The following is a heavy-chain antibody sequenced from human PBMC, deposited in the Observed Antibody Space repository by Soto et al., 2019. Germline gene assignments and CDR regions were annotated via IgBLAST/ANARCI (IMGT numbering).Heavy chain of an antibody. V-gene: IGHV3-30*18. J-gene: IGHJ1*01. CDR2: ISYDGSNK. D-gene: IGHD6-6*01. CDR3: AKRGRRGSSSPPAEYFQH. CDR1: GFTFSSYG. Sequence: QVQLVESGGGVVQPGRSLRLSCAASGFTFSSYGMHWVRQAPGKGLEWVAVISYDGSNKYYADSVKGRFTISRDNSKNTLYLQMNSLRAEDTAVYYCAKRGRRGSSSPPAEYFQHWGQGTLVTVSS.